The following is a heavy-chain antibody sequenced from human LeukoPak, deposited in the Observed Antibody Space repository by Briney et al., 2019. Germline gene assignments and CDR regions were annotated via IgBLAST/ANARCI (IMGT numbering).Heavy chain of an antibody. J-gene: IGHJ6*03. D-gene: IGHD2/OR15-2a*01. V-gene: IGHV3-13*01. CDR1: GFTLRHYD. CDR2: IDTAGDI. CDR3: ARGGSLYDASYYYYLDV. Sequence: PGGSLRLSCAASGFTLRHYDMHCVRHARGEGVVGVSAIDTAGDIRYAVPGEGRFTISRDNAKNSLSLQMNNLTVGDAAVYFCARGGSLYDASYYYYLDVWGTGTRVTVSS.